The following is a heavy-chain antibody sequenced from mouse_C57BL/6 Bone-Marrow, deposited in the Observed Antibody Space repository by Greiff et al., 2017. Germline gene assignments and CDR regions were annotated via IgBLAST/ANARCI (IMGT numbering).Heavy chain of an antibody. CDR1: GFTFTDYY. Sequence: EVTLMESGGGLVQPGGSLSLSCAASGFTFTDYYMSWVRQPPGKALEWLGFIRNKANGYTTEYSASVKGRFTISIDKSQSILYLQMNALRVEDSATYYCSRFSPARAGFAYWGQGTLVTVAA. V-gene: IGHV7-3*01. CDR2: IRNKANGYTT. CDR3: SRFSPARAGFAY. J-gene: IGHJ3*01.